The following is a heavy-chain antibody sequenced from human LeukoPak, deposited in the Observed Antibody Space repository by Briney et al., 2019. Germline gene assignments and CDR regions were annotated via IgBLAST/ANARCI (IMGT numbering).Heavy chain of an antibody. CDR2: IDHTGST. D-gene: IGHD3-10*01. CDR3: ARGLRFHVGSGNWFDL. J-gene: IGHJ5*02. V-gene: IGHV4-34*01. Sequence: TSETLSLTSAVSGGTFRGYYWSWIRQPPGKGLAWIGEIDHTGSTNYNPSLESRVTLSVDTSKSQVSLNLNSVTAADTAVYYCARGLRFHVGSGNWFDLWGQGTLVTVSS. CDR1: GGTFRGYY.